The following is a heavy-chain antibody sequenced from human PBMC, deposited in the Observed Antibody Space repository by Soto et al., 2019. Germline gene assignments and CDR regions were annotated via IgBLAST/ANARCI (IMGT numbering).Heavy chain of an antibody. V-gene: IGHV1-69*01. J-gene: IGHJ6*02. CDR2: IIPIFGTA. Sequence: QVQLVQSGAEVKKPGSSVKVSCKASGGTFSSYAISWVRQAPGQGLEWMGGIIPIFGTANYAQKFQGRVTNTADESTSTAYMERSSLRSADTAVYYCAREGGRRWQDCRSTSCYSYYYYGMDVWGQGTTVIVSS. CDR3: AREGGRRWQDCRSTSCYSYYYYGMDV. CDR1: GGTFSSYA. D-gene: IGHD2-2*01.